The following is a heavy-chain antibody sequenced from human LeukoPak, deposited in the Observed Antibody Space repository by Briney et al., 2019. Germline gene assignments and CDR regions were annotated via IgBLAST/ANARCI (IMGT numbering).Heavy chain of an antibody. D-gene: IGHD6-19*01. Sequence: PPGGSLRLSCAASGFTFSSYAMSWVRQAPGKGLEWVSAISGSGGSTYYADSVKGRFTISRDNSKNTLYLQMNSLRAEDTAVYYCAKDLTGISTVAGLFDYWGQGTLVTVSS. CDR3: AKDLTGISTVAGLFDY. V-gene: IGHV3-23*01. CDR2: ISGSGGST. CDR1: GFTFSSYA. J-gene: IGHJ4*02.